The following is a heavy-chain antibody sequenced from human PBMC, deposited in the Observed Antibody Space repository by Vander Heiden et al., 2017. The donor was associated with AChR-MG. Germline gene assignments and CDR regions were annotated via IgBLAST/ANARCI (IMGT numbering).Heavy chain of an antibody. CDR3: ARGVAPCGAAAIVYFQH. V-gene: IGHV1-69*01. CDR1: GGTFNTYA. Sequence: QVQLVQSGAEVKKPGSSVKVSCKASGGTFNTYAISWVRQAPGQGLEWMGGIIPIFGTANYAQKFQGRVTITADESTSTAYMEMSSLRSEDTAVYYCARGVAPCGAAAIVYFQHWGQGTLVTVSS. J-gene: IGHJ1*01. D-gene: IGHD6-13*01. CDR2: IIPIFGTA.